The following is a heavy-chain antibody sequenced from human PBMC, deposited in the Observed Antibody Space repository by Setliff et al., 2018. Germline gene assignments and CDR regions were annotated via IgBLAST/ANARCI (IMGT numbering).Heavy chain of an antibody. V-gene: IGHV3-74*01. CDR3: VSWLYYYYYGVDV. CDR2: INSDGSTT. D-gene: IGHD6-13*01. Sequence: PGGSLRLSCAASGFTFSTYWMRWVRQAPGKGLVWVSRINSDGSTTSYADSVKGRFTISRDNTKNTLYLQMNSLRAEDTAVYYCVSWLYYYYYGVDVWGQGTTVTVSS. J-gene: IGHJ6*02. CDR1: GFTFSTYW.